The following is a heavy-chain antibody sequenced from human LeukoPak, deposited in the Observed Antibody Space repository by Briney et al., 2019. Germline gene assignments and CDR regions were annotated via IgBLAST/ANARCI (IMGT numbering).Heavy chain of an antibody. Sequence: ASVKVSCKASGYTFTGYYVHWVRQAPGQGLAWMGWINPNTGDSNYAQKFQGRVTMTRDTSISTAYMELSRLRSDDTAGYYCAPIINWGSENDYWGQGALVTVSS. D-gene: IGHD7-27*01. J-gene: IGHJ4*02. CDR3: APIINWGSENDY. V-gene: IGHV1-2*02. CDR1: GYTFTGYY. CDR2: INPNTGDS.